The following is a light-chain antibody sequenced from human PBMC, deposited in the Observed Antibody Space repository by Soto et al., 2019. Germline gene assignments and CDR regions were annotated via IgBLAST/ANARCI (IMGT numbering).Light chain of an antibody. J-gene: IGKJ1*01. CDR1: QSVSSN. V-gene: IGKV3-15*01. CDR2: VAS. Sequence: EIVMTQSPATLSVSPGERATLSCRASQSVSSNLAWYQQKPGQAPRLLIYVASTRATGIPARFSGSWSGTDFTLTVSSLQSEDFAVYYCQRYNNWPRTFGQGTKVEIK. CDR3: QRYNNWPRT.